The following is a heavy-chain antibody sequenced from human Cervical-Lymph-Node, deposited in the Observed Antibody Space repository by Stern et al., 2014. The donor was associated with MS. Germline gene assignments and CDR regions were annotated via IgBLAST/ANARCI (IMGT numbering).Heavy chain of an antibody. Sequence: MQLVESGGGVVQPGRSLRLSCSPSGFAFSTYGMHWVRQAPGQGLEWVALISFDGAKTYYADSVKGRFTISRDNPKNTLYLQMKSLRGEDTAVYYCARGSDWYPLDYWGQGTLVTVSS. D-gene: IGHD6-19*01. CDR2: ISFDGAKT. CDR1: GFAFSTYG. J-gene: IGHJ4*02. CDR3: ARGSDWYPLDY. V-gene: IGHV3-30*03.